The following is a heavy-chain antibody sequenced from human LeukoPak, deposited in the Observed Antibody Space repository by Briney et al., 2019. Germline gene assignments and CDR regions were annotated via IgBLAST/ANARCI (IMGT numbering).Heavy chain of an antibody. Sequence: ASVKVSCKASGYTFTSYGISWVRQAPGQGLEWMGWISVYNGNTNYAQKFQGRVAMTTDTSTSTAYMELRSLRSDDTAIYYCARSHRYYGSGSYSTIDFWGQGTLVTVSS. J-gene: IGHJ4*02. V-gene: IGHV1-18*04. CDR3: ARSHRYYGSGSYSTIDF. D-gene: IGHD3-10*01. CDR1: GYTFTSYG. CDR2: ISVYNGNT.